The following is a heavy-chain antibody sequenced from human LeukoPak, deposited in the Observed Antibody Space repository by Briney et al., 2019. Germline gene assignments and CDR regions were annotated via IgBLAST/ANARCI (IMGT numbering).Heavy chain of an antibody. J-gene: IGHJ4*02. CDR2: IIPIFGTA. V-gene: IGHV1-69*06. Sequence: SVKVSCEASGGTFSSYAISWVRQAPGQGLEWMGGIIPIFGTANYAQKFQGRVTITADKSTGTAYMELSSLRSEDTAVYYCARVGGYSGYDFVYWGQGTLVTVSS. D-gene: IGHD5-12*01. CDR1: GGTFSSYA. CDR3: ARVGGYSGYDFVY.